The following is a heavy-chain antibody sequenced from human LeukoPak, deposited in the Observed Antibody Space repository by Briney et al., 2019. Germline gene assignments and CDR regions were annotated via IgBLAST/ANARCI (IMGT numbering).Heavy chain of an antibody. V-gene: IGHV3-30*18. CDR1: GFTFSSYG. CDR3: AKEQDTAMVGYFDY. J-gene: IGHJ4*02. CDR2: ISYDGSNK. D-gene: IGHD5-18*01. Sequence: GGSLRVSCAASGFTFSSYGMHWVRQAPGKGLEWVAVISYDGSNKYYADSVKGRFTISRDNSKNTLYLQMNSLRAEDTAVYYCAKEQDTAMVGYFDYWGQGTLVTVSS.